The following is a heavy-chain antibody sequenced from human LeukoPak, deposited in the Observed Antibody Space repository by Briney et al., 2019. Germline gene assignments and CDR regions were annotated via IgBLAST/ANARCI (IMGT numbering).Heavy chain of an antibody. CDR2: ISYDGSNK. CDR1: GFTFSSYG. CDR3: ARGLGKGRETYFDY. J-gene: IGHJ4*02. V-gene: IGHV3-30*03. Sequence: GRSLRLSCAASGFTFSSYGMHWVRQAPGKGLEWVAVISYDGSNKYYADSVKGRFTISRDSSNNTLYLQMDSLRAEDTTVYYCARGLGKGRETYFDYWGQGTLVTVSS. D-gene: IGHD7-27*01.